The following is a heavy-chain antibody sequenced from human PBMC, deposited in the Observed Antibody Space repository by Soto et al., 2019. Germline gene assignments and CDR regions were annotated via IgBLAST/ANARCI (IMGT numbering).Heavy chain of an antibody. D-gene: IGHD2-15*01. V-gene: IGHV1-69*02. CDR2: IIPILGIA. J-gene: IGHJ4*02. CDR3: KRPAYCATGSGYAAF. Sequence: GASVKVSCKASGGTFSSYTISWVRQAPGQGLEWMGRIIPILGIANYAQKFQGRVTITADKSTSTAYMELSSLRSEDPAVYYCKRPAYCATGSGYAAFWGQGTLVTVSS. CDR1: GGTFSSYT.